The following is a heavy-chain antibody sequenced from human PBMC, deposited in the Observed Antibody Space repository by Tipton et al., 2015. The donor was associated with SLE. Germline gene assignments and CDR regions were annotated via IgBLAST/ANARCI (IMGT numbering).Heavy chain of an antibody. Sequence: SLRLFCAASGFTFDDCAMHWVRQAPGKGLEWVSGISWNSGSIGYADSVKGRFTISRDNAKNSLYLQMNSLRAEDTALYYCAKDITIFGVVAPLDIWGQGTMVTVSS. V-gene: IGHV3-9*01. CDR2: ISWNSGSI. D-gene: IGHD3-3*01. CDR3: AKDITIFGVVAPLDI. J-gene: IGHJ3*02. CDR1: GFTFDDCA.